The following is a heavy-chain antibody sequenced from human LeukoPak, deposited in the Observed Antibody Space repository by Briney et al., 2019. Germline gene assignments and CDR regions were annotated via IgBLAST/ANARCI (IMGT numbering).Heavy chain of an antibody. D-gene: IGHD6-19*01. Sequence: GGSLRLSCAVSGFTFSSYWMSWVRQAPGKGLEWVANIKKDGSEKYYVDSVKGRFTISRDSAKNSLYLQMNSLRAEDTAVYYCARFVYSSDWSFDYWGQGTLVTVSS. CDR3: ARFVYSSDWSFDY. J-gene: IGHJ4*02. CDR2: IKKDGSEK. CDR1: GFTFSSYW. V-gene: IGHV3-7*01.